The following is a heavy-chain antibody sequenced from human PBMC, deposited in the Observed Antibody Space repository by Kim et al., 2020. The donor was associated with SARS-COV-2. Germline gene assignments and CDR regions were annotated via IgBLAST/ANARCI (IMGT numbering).Heavy chain of an antibody. Sequence: SSPHLKSRLTITQDTSKNQVVLTMTNMDPVDTAAYYCAHRRVVPAAMFDYWGQGTLVTVSS. CDR3: AHRRVVPAAMFDY. D-gene: IGHD2-2*01. V-gene: IGHV2-5*01. J-gene: IGHJ4*02.